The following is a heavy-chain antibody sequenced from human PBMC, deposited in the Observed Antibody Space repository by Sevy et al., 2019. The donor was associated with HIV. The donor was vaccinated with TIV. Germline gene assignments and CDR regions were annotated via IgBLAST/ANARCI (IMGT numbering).Heavy chain of an antibody. CDR3: AGHLGGYGGNSIDY. CDR1: GYTFTSYG. CDR2: ISAYNGNT. Sequence: ASVKVSCKASGYTFTSYGISWVRQAPGQGLEWMGWISAYNGNTNYAQKLQGRVTMTTDTSTSTAYMELRSLRSDDTAVYYCAGHLGGYGGNSIDYWGQRTLVTVSS. V-gene: IGHV1-18*01. D-gene: IGHD2-21*02. J-gene: IGHJ4*01.